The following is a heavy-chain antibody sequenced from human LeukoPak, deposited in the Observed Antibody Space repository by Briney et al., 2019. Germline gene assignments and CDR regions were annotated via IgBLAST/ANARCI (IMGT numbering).Heavy chain of an antibody. Sequence: ASETLSLTCTVSGGSISSSSYYWGWIRQPPGKGLGWIGSIYYSGSTYYNPSLKSRVTISVATSKNQFSLKLSSVTAADTAVYYCARQAYYDSSGYYDFDYWGQGTLVTVSS. CDR2: IYYSGST. V-gene: IGHV4-39*01. J-gene: IGHJ4*02. CDR1: GGSISSSSYY. D-gene: IGHD3-22*01. CDR3: ARQAYYDSSGYYDFDY.